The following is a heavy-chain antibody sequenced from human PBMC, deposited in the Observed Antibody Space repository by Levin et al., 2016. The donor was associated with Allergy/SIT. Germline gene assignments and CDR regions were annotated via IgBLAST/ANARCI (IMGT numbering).Heavy chain of an antibody. V-gene: IGHV5-51*01. D-gene: IGHD2-2*01. CDR1: GYTFSTYW. CDR3: ASHTDQLLSHYSGMDV. CDR2: IYPEDSDA. J-gene: IGHJ6*02. Sequence: GESLKISCKGSGYTFSTYWIGWVRQMPGKGLEWMGIIYPEDSDARYSPSFQGQVAISADTSINTAYLQWSSLKASDTAIYYCASHTDQLLSHYSGMDVWGHGTTVTVSS.